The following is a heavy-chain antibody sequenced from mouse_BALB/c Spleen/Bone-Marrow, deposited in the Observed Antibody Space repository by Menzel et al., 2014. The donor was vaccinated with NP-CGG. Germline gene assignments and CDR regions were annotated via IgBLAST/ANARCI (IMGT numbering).Heavy chain of an antibody. CDR2: IWAGGST. D-gene: IGHD1-1*01. CDR1: GFSLTSYG. J-gene: IGHJ4*01. Sequence: VMLVESGPGLVAPSQSLSITCTVSGFSLTSYGVHWVRQPPGKGLEWLGVIWAGGSTSYNSALMSRLSINQDNSKSQDFLKLNSLQSDDTATYYCAREGRGYYGSSGAAMDYWGQGTSVTVSS. V-gene: IGHV2-9*02. CDR3: AREGRGYYGSSGAAMDY.